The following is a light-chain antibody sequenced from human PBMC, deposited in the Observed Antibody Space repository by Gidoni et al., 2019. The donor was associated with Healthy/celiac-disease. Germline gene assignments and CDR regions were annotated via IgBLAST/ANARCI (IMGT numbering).Light chain of an antibody. Sequence: DIQMTQSPSTLSASVGDRVPITCRASQSINSWLAWYQQKPGKAPKLLIYDASSLESGVPSRFSGSGSGTEFTLTISSLQPDDFATYYCQQYNSYSWTFGQGTKVEIK. J-gene: IGKJ1*01. CDR3: QQYNSYSWT. CDR1: QSINSW. V-gene: IGKV1-5*01. CDR2: DAS.